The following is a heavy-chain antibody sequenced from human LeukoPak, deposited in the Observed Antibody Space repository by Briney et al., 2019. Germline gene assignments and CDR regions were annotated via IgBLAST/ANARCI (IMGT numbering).Heavy chain of an antibody. D-gene: IGHD3-22*01. CDR3: SYDSSGYYWGIGDYFDY. CDR2: ISGSGGST. J-gene: IGHJ4*02. V-gene: IGHV3-23*01. Sequence: PGGSLRLSCAASGFTVSSNYMSWVRQAPGKGLEWVSAISGSGGSTYYADSVKGRFTISRDNSKNTLYLQMNSLRAEDTAVYYCSYDSSGYYWGIGDYFDYWGQGTLVTVSS. CDR1: GFTVSSNY.